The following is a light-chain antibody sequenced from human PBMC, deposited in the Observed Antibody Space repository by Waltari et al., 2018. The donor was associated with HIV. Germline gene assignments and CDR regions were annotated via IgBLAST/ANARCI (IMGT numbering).Light chain of an antibody. V-gene: IGLV1-44*01. CDR1: GSNIGSNN. J-gene: IGLJ2*01. CDR2: RNN. CDR3: AAWDDSLNGPV. Sequence: QSVLTQSPSASGTPGQRVTISCSVSGSNIGSNNVHWSQQVPGTAPKLLIYRNNRRPSGVPDRFSGSKSGASASLAISGLQSEDEADYYCAAWDDSLNGPVFGGGTRLTVL.